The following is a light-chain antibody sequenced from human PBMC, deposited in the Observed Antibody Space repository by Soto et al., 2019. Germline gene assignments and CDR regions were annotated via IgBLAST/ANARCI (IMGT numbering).Light chain of an antibody. CDR3: QQYGSSPPYT. Sequence: EIVLTQYPGTLSLSPGERATLSCGARQSVTSNYLAWYQQKPGQAPRLLIYGASSRATGIPDRFSGSGSGTDFTLAISRLEPEDFALYYCQQYGSSPPYTFGHGTQREIK. CDR2: GAS. J-gene: IGKJ2*01. CDR1: QSVTSNY. V-gene: IGKV3-20*01.